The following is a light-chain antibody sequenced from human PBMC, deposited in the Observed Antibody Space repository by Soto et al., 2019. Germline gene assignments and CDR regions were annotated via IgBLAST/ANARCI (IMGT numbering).Light chain of an antibody. J-gene: IGLJ1*01. Sequence: QSVLTQPPSASGTPGQRVTISCSGSSSNIGSNTVNWYQQLPGTAPKLLIYSNNQRPSGVPDRFSGSKSGTSASLAISGFQSEDEADYYCAAWDDSLNAYVFGTGTKLTVL. V-gene: IGLV1-44*01. CDR3: AAWDDSLNAYV. CDR2: SNN. CDR1: SSNIGSNT.